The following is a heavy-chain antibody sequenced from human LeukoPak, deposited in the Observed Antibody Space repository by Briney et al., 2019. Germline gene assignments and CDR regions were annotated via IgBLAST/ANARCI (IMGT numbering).Heavy chain of an antibody. CDR2: SIYSGGAT. Sequence: PGGSLRLSCAASGFTFSRSAMTWVRQGPGTGLEFVASSIYSGGATYYADSVKGRFTISRDNSKNTLYLQMNSLRAEDTALYYCALGGLYYDGSEHVYYFDSWGQGTLVTVSS. CDR1: GFTFSRSA. D-gene: IGHD3-22*01. J-gene: IGHJ4*02. CDR3: ALGGLYYDGSEHVYYFDS. V-gene: IGHV3-23*01.